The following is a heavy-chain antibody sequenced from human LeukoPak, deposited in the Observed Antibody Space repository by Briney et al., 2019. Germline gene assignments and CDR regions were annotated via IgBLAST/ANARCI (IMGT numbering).Heavy chain of an antibody. Sequence: GGSLRLSCAASGFTFSSCGIHWVRQAPGKGLEWVAFIRYDGSNKYYADSVKGRFTISRDNSKNTLYLQMNSLRAEDTAVYYCAKDYNDFWSAYNYFDYWGQGTLVTVSS. D-gene: IGHD3-3*01. CDR1: GFTFSSCG. CDR3: AKDYNDFWSAYNYFDY. V-gene: IGHV3-30*02. CDR2: IRYDGSNK. J-gene: IGHJ4*02.